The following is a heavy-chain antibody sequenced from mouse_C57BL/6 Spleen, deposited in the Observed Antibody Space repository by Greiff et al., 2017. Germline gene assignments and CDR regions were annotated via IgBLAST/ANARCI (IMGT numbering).Heavy chain of an antibody. V-gene: IGHV1-18*01. D-gene: IGHD1-1*01. Sequence: VQLQQSGPELVKPGASVKIPCKASGYTFTDYNMDWVKQSPGKSLEWIGDINPNNGGTIYNQKFKGKATLTVDKSSSTAYMELRSLTSEDTAVYYCARGDYYGSSYNFDYWGQGTTLTVSS. J-gene: IGHJ2*01. CDR3: ARGDYYGSSYNFDY. CDR1: GYTFTDYN. CDR2: INPNNGGT.